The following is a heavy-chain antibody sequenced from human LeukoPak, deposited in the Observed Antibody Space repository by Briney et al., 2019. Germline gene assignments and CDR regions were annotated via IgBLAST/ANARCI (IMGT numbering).Heavy chain of an antibody. D-gene: IGHD2-2*01. V-gene: IGHV4-39*01. CDR1: GGSISSSSYY. J-gene: IGHJ4*02. Sequence: SETLSLTCTVSGGSISSSSYYWGWIRQPPGKGLERIGSIYYSGSTYYNPSLKSRVTISVDTSKNQFSLKLSSVTAADTAVYYCARHSRYQLASYAIDYWGQGTLVTASS. CDR2: IYYSGST. CDR3: ARHSRYQLASYAIDY.